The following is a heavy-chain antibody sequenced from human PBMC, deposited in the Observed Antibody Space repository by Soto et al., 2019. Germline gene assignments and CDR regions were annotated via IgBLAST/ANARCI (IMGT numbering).Heavy chain of an antibody. CDR2: FDPEDGET. Sequence: PSVKVSCEVSGCRVSELFLDWVRPVPGKGLEWMGGFDPEDGETIYAQKFQGRVTMTEDTSTDTAYMELSSLRSEDTAVYYCATDPYSSGARDHAYWGKGTLVTVSS. CDR3: ATDPYSSGARDHAY. CDR1: GCRVSELF. D-gene: IGHD1-26*01. J-gene: IGHJ4*02. V-gene: IGHV1-24*01.